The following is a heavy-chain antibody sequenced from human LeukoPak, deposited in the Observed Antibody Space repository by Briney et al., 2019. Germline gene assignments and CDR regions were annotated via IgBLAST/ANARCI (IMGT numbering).Heavy chain of an antibody. J-gene: IGHJ4*02. CDR2: IAYDGSNK. D-gene: IGHD6-19*01. CDR3: AKDSSGWSHYFDY. CDR1: GFTFSSYG. V-gene: IGHV3-30*18. Sequence: GRSLRLSCVASGFTFSSYGMHWVRQAPGKGLEWVAVIAYDGSNKYYADSVKGRFTISRDNSKHTLYLQMNSLRAEDTAVYYCAKDSSGWSHYFDYWGQGTLVTVSS.